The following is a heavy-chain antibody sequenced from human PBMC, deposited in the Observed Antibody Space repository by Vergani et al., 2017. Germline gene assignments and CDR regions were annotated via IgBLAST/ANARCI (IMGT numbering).Heavy chain of an antibody. D-gene: IGHD2-15*01. J-gene: IGHJ6*03. Sequence: QVQLVESGGGVVQPGRSLRLSCAASEFTFSNYGMHWVRQAPGKGLEWVAVIWFDGSNKYYADSLKGRFTISRDNSKNTLYLQMNSLRAEDTAVYYCAKDGRYCSGGSCLKGYMDVWGKGTTVTVSS. CDR1: EFTFSNYG. V-gene: IGHV3-33*06. CDR3: AKDGRYCSGGSCLKGYMDV. CDR2: IWFDGSNK.